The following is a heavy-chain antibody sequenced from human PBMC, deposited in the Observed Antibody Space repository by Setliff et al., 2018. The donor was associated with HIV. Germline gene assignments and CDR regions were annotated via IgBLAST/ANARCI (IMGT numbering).Heavy chain of an antibody. D-gene: IGHD6-19*01. CDR2: ISAYNGNT. CDR1: GYTFTSYG. CDR3: ARDPSNTSGWSRIRYYGMDV. Sequence: ASVKVSCKASGYTFTSYGISWVRQAPGQGLEWMGWISAYNGNTNYAQKLQGRVTMTTDTSTSTAYMELRSLRSDDTAVYYCARDPSNTSGWSRIRYYGMDVWGQGTTVTVSS. J-gene: IGHJ6*02. V-gene: IGHV1-18*01.